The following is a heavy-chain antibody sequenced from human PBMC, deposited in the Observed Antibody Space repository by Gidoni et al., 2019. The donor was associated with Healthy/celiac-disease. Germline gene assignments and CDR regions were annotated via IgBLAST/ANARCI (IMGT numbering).Heavy chain of an antibody. CDR3: AKGGVVRYFDERYYFDY. D-gene: IGHD3-9*01. J-gene: IGHJ4*02. CDR2: IRYDGFNK. V-gene: IGHV3-30*02. CDR1: YG. Sequence: YGMHWVRQAPGKGLEWVAFIRYDGFNKYYADSVKGRFTISRDNSKSTLYLQMNSLRVEDTAVYYCAKGGVVRYFDERYYFDYWGQGTLVTVSS.